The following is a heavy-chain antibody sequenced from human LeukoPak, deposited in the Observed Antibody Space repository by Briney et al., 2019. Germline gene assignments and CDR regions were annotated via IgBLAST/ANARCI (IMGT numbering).Heavy chain of an antibody. CDR3: AKGMVSSWRKYYYYMDV. V-gene: IGHV3-23*01. Sequence: PGGSLRLSCAASGFTFSSYAMSWVRQAPGKGLEWDSAISGSGGSTYYSDSVKGRFTISRDNSKNTLFLQMNSLRAEDTAVFYCAKGMVSSWRKYYYYMDVWGKGTTVTVSS. CDR1: GFTFSSYA. CDR2: ISGSGGST. J-gene: IGHJ6*03. D-gene: IGHD6-13*01.